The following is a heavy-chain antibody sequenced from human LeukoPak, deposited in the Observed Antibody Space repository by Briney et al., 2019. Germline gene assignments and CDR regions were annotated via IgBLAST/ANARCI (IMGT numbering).Heavy chain of an antibody. Sequence: ALRLSCAESGFTFSSYGMHWVRQAPGKGLEWVAVIWYDGSNKYYADSVKGRFTISRDNSKNTLYLQMNSLRAEDTAVYYCARDGSGSYGGGYFDYWGQGTLVTVSS. D-gene: IGHD3-10*01. CDR3: ARDGSGSYGGGYFDY. V-gene: IGHV3-33*01. CDR1: GFTFSSYG. CDR2: IWYDGSNK. J-gene: IGHJ4*02.